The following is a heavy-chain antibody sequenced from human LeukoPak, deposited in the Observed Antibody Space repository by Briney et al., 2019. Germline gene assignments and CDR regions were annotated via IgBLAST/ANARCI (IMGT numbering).Heavy chain of an antibody. D-gene: IGHD1-26*01. J-gene: IGHJ3*02. CDR1: GYTFTGYY. V-gene: IGHV1-2*02. CDR3: ARVRRVDRLIVGDTDAFDI. CDR2: INPNSGGT. Sequence: GRSLRLSCAASGYTFTGYYMHWVRQAPGQGLEWMGWINPNSGGTNYAQKFQGRVTMTRDTSISTAYMELSRLRSDDTAVYYCARVRRVDRLIVGDTDAFDIWGQGTMVTVSS.